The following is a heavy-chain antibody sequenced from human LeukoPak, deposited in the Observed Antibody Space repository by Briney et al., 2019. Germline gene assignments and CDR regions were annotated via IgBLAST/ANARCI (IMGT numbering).Heavy chain of an antibody. CDR3: ARDRHYYGSGSYLVY. CDR2: ISGSGSTI. Sequence: GGSPRLSCAASGFTFSDYYLTWLRQAPGKGLEWVSYISGSGSTIYYADSVKGRFTISRDNAKKSLFLQMNSLRAEDTAVYYCARDRHYYGSGSYLVYWGQGTLVTVSS. J-gene: IGHJ4*02. V-gene: IGHV3-11*01. D-gene: IGHD3-10*01. CDR1: GFTFSDYY.